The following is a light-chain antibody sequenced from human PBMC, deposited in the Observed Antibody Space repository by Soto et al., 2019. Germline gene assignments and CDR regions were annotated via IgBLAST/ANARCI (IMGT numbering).Light chain of an antibody. CDR1: QSISSY. J-gene: IGKJ1*01. V-gene: IGKV1-39*01. CDR3: QQSYSTPRT. CDR2: AAS. Sequence: DIQMTQSPSSLSAYVGDRVTITCRASQSISSYLNWYQQKPGKAPKLLIYAASSLQSGVPSRFSGSGSGTDFTLTIGSLQPEDFATYHCQQSYSTPRTFGQGTKVDIK.